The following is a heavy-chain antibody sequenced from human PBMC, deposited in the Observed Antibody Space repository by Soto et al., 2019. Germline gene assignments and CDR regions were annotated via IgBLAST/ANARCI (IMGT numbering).Heavy chain of an antibody. J-gene: IGHJ3*01. CDR1: GFTFDYYW. D-gene: IGHD3-10*01. CDR3: ARGGPGGFYL. CDR2: IYSDGTST. V-gene: IGHV3-74*01. Sequence: EVQLVESGGGLVQPGESLRLSCAASGFTFDYYWMHWVRQAPGKGLVWVSRIYSDGTSTTYADSVKGRFTISRDNAKNKVSLQMNRLGGGDTAVYFFARGGPGGFYLWGQGNVVTLSS.